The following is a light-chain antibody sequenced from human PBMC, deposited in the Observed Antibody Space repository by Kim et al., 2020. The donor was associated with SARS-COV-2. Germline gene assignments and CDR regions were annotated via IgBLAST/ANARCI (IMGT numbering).Light chain of an antibody. CDR1: SGSSASND. CDR2: EDD. V-gene: IGLV6-57*03. Sequence: GEKVSITCTRSSGSSASNDVQWYQRRPGSAHTTVIYEDDRRPSGVPARFSGSIDSSSNSASLIISGLKTEDEADYYCQSYDKSNYIFGTGTKVTVL. J-gene: IGLJ1*01. CDR3: QSYDKSNYI.